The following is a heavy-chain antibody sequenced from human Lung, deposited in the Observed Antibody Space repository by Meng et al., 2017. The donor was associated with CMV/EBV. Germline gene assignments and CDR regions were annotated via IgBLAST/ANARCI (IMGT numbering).Heavy chain of an antibody. V-gene: IGHV3-11*01. Sequence: GGSLRLXCAASGFTLNNAWMSWVRQAPGKGLEWLAYISSSGNSIYYTDSVEGRFTISRDNARNSLYLQMNSLRVDDTAVYYCARDRGGNYYFDYWGQGTLVTVSS. CDR2: ISSSGNSI. CDR3: ARDRGGNYYFDY. J-gene: IGHJ4*02. CDR1: GFTLNNAW. D-gene: IGHD4-23*01.